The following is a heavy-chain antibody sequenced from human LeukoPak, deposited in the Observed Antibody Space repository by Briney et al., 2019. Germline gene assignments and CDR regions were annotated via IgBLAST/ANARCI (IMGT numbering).Heavy chain of an antibody. J-gene: IGHJ4*02. Sequence: PGGSLRLSCAASGFTFSNAWMNWVRQAPGKGLEWVSYTSNTGTTINYADSVKGRFTISRDNAKKSLYLQMNSLRVEDTAVYYCARKTGSTIQYGSGIFDYWGQGTLVTVSS. V-gene: IGHV3-48*04. CDR1: GFTFSNAW. CDR2: TSNTGTTI. D-gene: IGHD3-10*01. CDR3: ARKTGSTIQYGSGIFDY.